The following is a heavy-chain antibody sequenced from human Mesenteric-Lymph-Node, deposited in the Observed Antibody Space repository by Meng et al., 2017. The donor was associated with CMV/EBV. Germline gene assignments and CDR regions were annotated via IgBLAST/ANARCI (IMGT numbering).Heavy chain of an antibody. CDR3: ARGGGYCSGGSCHYYYYGMDV. Sequence: GSLRLSCTVSGGSISSSSYYWGWIRQPPGKGLEWIGSIYYSGSTYYNPSLKSRVTISVDTSKNQFSLKLSSVTAADTAVYYCARGGGYCSGGSCHYYYYGMDVWGQGTTVTVSS. CDR1: GGSISSSSYY. V-gene: IGHV4-39*07. J-gene: IGHJ6*02. CDR2: IYYSGST. D-gene: IGHD2-15*01.